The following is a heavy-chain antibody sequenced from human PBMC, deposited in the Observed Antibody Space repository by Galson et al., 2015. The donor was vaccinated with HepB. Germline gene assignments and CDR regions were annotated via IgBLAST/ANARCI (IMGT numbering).Heavy chain of an antibody. CDR2: IYYSGST. D-gene: IGHD3-10*01. CDR3: ARHLYLDYGSGSGAPILAFDY. J-gene: IGHJ4*02. Sequence: SETLSLTCTVSGGSISSSSYYWGWIRQPPGKGLEWIGSIYYSGSTYYNPSLKSRVTISVDTSKNQFSLKLSSVTAADTAVYYCARHLYLDYGSGSGAPILAFDYWGQGTLVTVSS. V-gene: IGHV4-39*01. CDR1: GGSISSSSYY.